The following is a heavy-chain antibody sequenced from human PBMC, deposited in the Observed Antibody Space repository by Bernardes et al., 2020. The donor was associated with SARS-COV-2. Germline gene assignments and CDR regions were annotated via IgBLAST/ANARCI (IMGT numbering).Heavy chain of an antibody. V-gene: IGHV3-7*03. CDR3: ARSAGMDV. CDR1: GFTVSHYL. J-gene: IGHJ6*02. CDR2: IKRDGSET. Sequence: GSLSRSCVASGFTVSHYLFSWFRPAPGKGLEWVANIKRDGSETYYVDSVKGRFTISRDNAKNLVFLQMNSLRAEDTAVFYCARSAGMDVWGQGTMVTVSS.